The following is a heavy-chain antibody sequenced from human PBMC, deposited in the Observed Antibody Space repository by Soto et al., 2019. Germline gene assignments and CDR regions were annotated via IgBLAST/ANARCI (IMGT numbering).Heavy chain of an antibody. CDR1: GFTFSSYA. CDR2: ISGSGGST. D-gene: IGHD3-10*01. V-gene: IGHV3-23*01. CDR3: ATEHSGPYYYYGMDV. J-gene: IGHJ6*02. Sequence: GGSLRLCCAASGFTFSSYAMSWVRQAPGKGLEWVSAISGSGGSTYYADSVKGRFTISRDNSKNTLYLQMNSLRAEDAAVYYCATEHSGPYYYYGMDVWGQGTTVTVSS.